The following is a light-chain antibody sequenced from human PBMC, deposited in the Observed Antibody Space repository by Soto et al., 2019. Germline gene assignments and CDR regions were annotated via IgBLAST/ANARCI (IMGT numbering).Light chain of an antibody. CDR1: SSDVGGYNS. V-gene: IGLV2-8*01. Sequence: QSALTQPPSASGSPGQSVTISCTGTSSDVGGYNSVSWYQQHPGKAPKLVIFEVTKRPSGVPDRFSASKSGNTASLTVSGLQAEDEADYYCSSHAAKSAFVFGTGTKVTVL. CDR3: SSHAAKSAFV. CDR2: EVT. J-gene: IGLJ1*01.